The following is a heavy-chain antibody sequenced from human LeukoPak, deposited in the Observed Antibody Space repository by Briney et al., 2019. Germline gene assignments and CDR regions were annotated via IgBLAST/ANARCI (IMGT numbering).Heavy chain of an antibody. CDR1: GFTFGSHG. Sequence: PGGSLRLSCAAPGFTFGSHGMHWVRQAPGKGLEWVAVIWYDGSNKYYAGSVKGRFTISRDNSKNMLFLQMNSLTVEDTAVYYCARWGDGKKFDYWGQGTLLTVSS. J-gene: IGHJ4*02. CDR3: ARWGDGKKFDY. CDR2: IWYDGSNK. D-gene: IGHD3-16*01. V-gene: IGHV3-33*01.